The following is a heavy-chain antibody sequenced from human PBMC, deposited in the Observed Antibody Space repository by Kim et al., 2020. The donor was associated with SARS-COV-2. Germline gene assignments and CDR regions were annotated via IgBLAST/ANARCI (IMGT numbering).Heavy chain of an antibody. CDR1: GFTFSSYA. Sequence: GGSLRLSCAASGFTFSSYAMSWVRQAPGKGLEWVSGIRGSGGNTYYADSVKGRFTISRDNSKNTLFLQMNSLRAEDTALYYCAKRMSIAVAGAGFFDSWGQGTLVTVSS. CDR3: AKRMSIAVAGAGFFDS. D-gene: IGHD6-19*01. CDR2: IRGSGGNT. V-gene: IGHV3-23*01. J-gene: IGHJ5*01.